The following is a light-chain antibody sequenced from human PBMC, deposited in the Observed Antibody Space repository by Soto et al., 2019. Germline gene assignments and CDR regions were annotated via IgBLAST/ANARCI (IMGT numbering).Light chain of an antibody. CDR3: QQYNSWPPIT. CDR2: GAS. V-gene: IGKV3-15*01. Sequence: EVVMTQSPATLSVSPGERATLSCRASESVSSNLAWYQQRPGQAPRLAIYGASTRATGIPARFSGGGSGTEFTLTISSLQSEDFAVYYCQQYNSWPPITFGQGTRLEI. J-gene: IGKJ5*01. CDR1: ESVSSN.